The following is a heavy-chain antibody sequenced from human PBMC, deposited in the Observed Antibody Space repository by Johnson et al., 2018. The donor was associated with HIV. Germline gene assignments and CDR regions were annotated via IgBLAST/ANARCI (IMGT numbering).Heavy chain of an antibody. V-gene: IGHV3-30*04. J-gene: IGHJ3*02. CDR2: ISYDGNNK. CDR3: AKSLPGYDAFDI. D-gene: IGHD5-12*01. CDR1: GFTFGSYA. Sequence: QVQLVESGGGVVQPGRSMRLSCAASGFTFGSYALHWVRQAPGKGLEWVALISYDGNNKYYKDSVKGRFTISRDNSKNTMFLQMNSLRAEDTAVYYCAKSLPGYDAFDIWGQGTMVTVSS.